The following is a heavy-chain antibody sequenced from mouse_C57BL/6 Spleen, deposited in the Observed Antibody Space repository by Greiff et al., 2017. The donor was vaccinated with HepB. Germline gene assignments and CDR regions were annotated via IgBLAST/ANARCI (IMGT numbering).Heavy chain of an antibody. CDR1: GFTFSSYA. D-gene: IGHD1-1*02. CDR3: ARGGYYGYDAMDY. CDR2: ISDGGSYT. J-gene: IGHJ4*01. Sequence: EVKLMESGGGLVKPGGSLKLSCAASGFTFSSYAMSWVRQTPEKRLEWVATISDGGSYTYYPDNVKGRFTISRDNAKNNLYLQMSHLKSEDTAMYYCARGGYYGYDAMDYWGQGTSVTVSS. V-gene: IGHV5-4*03.